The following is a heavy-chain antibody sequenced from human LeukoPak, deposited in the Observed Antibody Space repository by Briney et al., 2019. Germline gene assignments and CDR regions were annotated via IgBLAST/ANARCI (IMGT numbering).Heavy chain of an antibody. J-gene: IGHJ4*02. CDR1: GYTFTGYY. CDR3: ARVGWVSGYDDEFDY. V-gene: IGHV1-2*02. CDR2: INPNSGGT. Sequence: ASVKVSCKASGYTFTGYYMHWVRRAPGQGLEWMGWINPNSGGTNYAQKFQGRVTMTRDTSISTAYMELSRLRSDDTAVYYCARVGWVSGYDDEFDYWGQGTLVTVSS. D-gene: IGHD5-12*01.